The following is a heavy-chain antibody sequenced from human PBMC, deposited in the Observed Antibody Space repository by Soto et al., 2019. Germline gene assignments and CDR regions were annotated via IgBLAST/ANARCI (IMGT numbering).Heavy chain of an antibody. CDR3: ATQDLGGATGTT. V-gene: IGHV3-23*01. Sequence: EVQLLESGGGLVHPGGSLRLSCAASGFPFSTYALSWVRQAPGKGLEWIAAISGGDFVTWYADSVKGRFTISRDNSKSTLYLQMNSLRAEDTAVYYCATQDLGGATGTTWGQGTLVTVSS. J-gene: IGHJ4*02. CDR1: GFPFSTYA. D-gene: IGHD1-1*01. CDR2: ISGGDFVT.